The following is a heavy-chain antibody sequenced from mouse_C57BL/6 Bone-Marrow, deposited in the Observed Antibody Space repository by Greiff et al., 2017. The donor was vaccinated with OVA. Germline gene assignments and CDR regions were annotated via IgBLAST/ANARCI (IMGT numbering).Heavy chain of an antibody. Sequence: DVMLVESGGGLVKPGGSLKLSCAASGFTFSSYAMSWVRQTPEKRLEWVATISDGGSYTYYPDNVKGRFTISRDNAKNNLYLQMSHLKSEDTAMYYCARGGFPWFAYWGQGTLVTVSA. CDR2: ISDGGSYT. J-gene: IGHJ3*01. CDR1: GFTFSSYA. CDR3: ARGGFPWFAY. V-gene: IGHV5-4*03.